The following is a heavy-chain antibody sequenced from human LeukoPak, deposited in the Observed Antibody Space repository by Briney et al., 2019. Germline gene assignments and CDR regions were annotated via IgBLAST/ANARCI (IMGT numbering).Heavy chain of an antibody. CDR2: IIPILGIA. CDR1: GGTFSSYA. V-gene: IGHV1-69*04. J-gene: IGHJ4*02. CDR3: ARGYCSSTSCYTSDY. D-gene: IGHD2-2*02. Sequence: SVKISCKTSGGTFSSYAISWVRQAPGQGLEWMGRIIPILGIANYAQKFQGRVTITADKSTSTAYMELSSLRSEDTAVYYCARGYCSSTSCYTSDYWGQGTLVTVSS.